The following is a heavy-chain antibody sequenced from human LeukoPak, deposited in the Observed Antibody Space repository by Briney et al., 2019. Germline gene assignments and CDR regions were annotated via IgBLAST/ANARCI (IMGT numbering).Heavy chain of an antibody. D-gene: IGHD3-9*01. J-gene: IGHJ3*02. CDR3: ARDYDILTGYRSDAFDI. CDR1: GFTFSSYW. Sequence: QPGGSLRLSCAASGFTFSSYWMSWVRQAPGKGLEWVANIKQDGSEKYYVDSVKGRFTISRDDAKNSLYLQMNSLRAEDTAVYYCARDYDILTGYRSDAFDIWGQGTMVTVSS. V-gene: IGHV3-7*01. CDR2: IKQDGSEK.